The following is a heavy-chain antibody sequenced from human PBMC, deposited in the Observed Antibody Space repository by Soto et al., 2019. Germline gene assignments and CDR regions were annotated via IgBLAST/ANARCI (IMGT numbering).Heavy chain of an antibody. J-gene: IGHJ4*02. D-gene: IGHD6-6*01. CDR1: GYTFTSYD. Sequence: ASVKVSCKASGYTFTSYDINWVRQATVQVLEWMGCMNPNSGNTGYAQKFQGRVTMTRNTSISTAYMELSSMRSEDTAVYYGARVRMGSSSPFEYWAQGTMVTFSS. CDR3: ARVRMGSSSPFEY. V-gene: IGHV1-8*01. CDR2: MNPNSGNT.